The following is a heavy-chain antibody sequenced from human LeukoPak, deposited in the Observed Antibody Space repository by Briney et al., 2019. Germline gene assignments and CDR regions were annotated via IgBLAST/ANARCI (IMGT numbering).Heavy chain of an antibody. CDR1: GGSISSGDYY. Sequence: SETLSLTCTVSGGSISSGDYYWSWIRQPPGKGLEWIGYIYYSGSTYYNPSLKSRVTISVDTSKNQFSLKLSSVTAADTAVYYCAREEYYDILTGSNYLTWGQGTLVTVSS. J-gene: IGHJ5*02. V-gene: IGHV4-30-4*01. D-gene: IGHD3-9*01. CDR3: AREEYYDILTGSNYLT. CDR2: IYYSGST.